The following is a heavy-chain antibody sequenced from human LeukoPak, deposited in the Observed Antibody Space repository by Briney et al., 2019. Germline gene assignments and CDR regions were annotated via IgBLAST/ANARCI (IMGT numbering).Heavy chain of an antibody. V-gene: IGHV4-38-2*02. Sequence: PSETLSLTCTVSGYSISSGYYWGWIRQPPGKGLEWIGSIYHSGSTYYNPSLKSRVTISVDTSKNQFSLKLSSVTAADTAVYYCARDGFPEQQLVTFAYWGQGTLVTVSS. J-gene: IGHJ4*02. CDR1: GYSISSGYY. CDR2: IYHSGST. D-gene: IGHD6-13*01. CDR3: ARDGFPEQQLVTFAY.